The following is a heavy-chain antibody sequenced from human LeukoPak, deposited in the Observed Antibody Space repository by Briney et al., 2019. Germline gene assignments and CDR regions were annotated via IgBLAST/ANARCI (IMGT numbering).Heavy chain of an antibody. Sequence: ASVKASCKASGYTFTSYAMHWVRQAPGQRLEWMGWINAGNGNTKYSQKFQGRVTITRDTSASTAYMELSSLRSEDTAVYYCARVGSSSWVDYWGQGTLVTVSS. D-gene: IGHD6-13*01. CDR3: ARVGSSSWVDY. J-gene: IGHJ4*02. CDR2: INAGNGNT. CDR1: GYTFTSYA. V-gene: IGHV1-3*01.